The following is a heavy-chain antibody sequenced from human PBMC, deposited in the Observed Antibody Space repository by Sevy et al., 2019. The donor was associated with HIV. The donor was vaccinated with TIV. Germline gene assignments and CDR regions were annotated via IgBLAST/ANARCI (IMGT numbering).Heavy chain of an antibody. Sequence: GGSLRLSCAASGFTFSSYWMSWVRQAPGKGLEWVANIKQDGSEKYYVDSVKGQFTISRDKAKNSLYLQMNSLRAEDTAVYYCARDGAFYDYVWGSYRRDAFDIWGQGTMVTVSS. CDR3: ARDGAFYDYVWGSYRRDAFDI. J-gene: IGHJ3*02. V-gene: IGHV3-7*03. CDR1: GFTFSSYW. D-gene: IGHD3-16*02. CDR2: IKQDGSEK.